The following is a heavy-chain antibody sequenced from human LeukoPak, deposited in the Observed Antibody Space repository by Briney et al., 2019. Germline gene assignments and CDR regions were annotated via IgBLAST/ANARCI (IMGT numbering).Heavy chain of an antibody. V-gene: IGHV3-48*03. D-gene: IGHD6-13*01. CDR3: ARENGIAAAGLDY. J-gene: IGHJ4*02. CDR2: ISSRGSIR. Sequence: PGGSLRLSCXXSAFTFSSFEMNWVRQAPGKGLEWVSYISSRGSIRYYADSVKGRFTISRDNAKNSLYLQMNSLRADDTAVYYCARENGIAAAGLDYWGQGSLVTVSS. CDR1: AFTFSSFE.